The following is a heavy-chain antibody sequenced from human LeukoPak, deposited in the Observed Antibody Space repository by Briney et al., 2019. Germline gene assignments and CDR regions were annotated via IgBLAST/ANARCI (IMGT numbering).Heavy chain of an antibody. CDR1: GFTFSTYS. CDR3: ARISYYYDSSGYYSAVDY. V-gene: IGHV3-48*04. Sequence: GGSLRLSCAASGFTFSTYSMKWVRQAPGKGLEWVSYISSSSSTIYYADSVRGRSTISRDNAKNSLYLQMNSLRAEDTAVYYCARISYYYDSSGYYSAVDYWGQGTLVTVSS. CDR2: ISSSSSTI. D-gene: IGHD3-22*01. J-gene: IGHJ4*02.